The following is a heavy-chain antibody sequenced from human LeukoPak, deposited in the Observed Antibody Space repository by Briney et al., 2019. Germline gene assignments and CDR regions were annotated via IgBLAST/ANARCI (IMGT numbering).Heavy chain of an antibody. CDR1: GFTFSSYG. CDR3: AKDREGITGDY. D-gene: IGHD1-20*01. V-gene: IGHV3-30*18. Sequence: GGSLRLSCAASGFTFSSYGMHWVRQAPGKGLEWVAVISYDGSNKYYADSVKGRFTISRHNSKNTLYLQMNSLRAEDTAVYYCAKDREGITGDYWGQGTLVTVSS. CDR2: ISYDGSNK. J-gene: IGHJ4*02.